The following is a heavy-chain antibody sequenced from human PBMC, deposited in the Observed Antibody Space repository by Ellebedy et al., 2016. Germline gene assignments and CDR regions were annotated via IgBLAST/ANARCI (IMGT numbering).Heavy chain of an antibody. Sequence: SETLSLTXTVSGGSISSYYWSWIRQPPGKGLEWIGYIYYTGSTNYNPALKSRVTISVDTSKNQFSLNVNSVTAADTAVYYCARSRRGSSWYPDFDYWGQGTLVTVSS. CDR2: IYYTGST. CDR3: ARSRRGSSWYPDFDY. CDR1: GGSISSYY. V-gene: IGHV4-59*01. D-gene: IGHD6-13*01. J-gene: IGHJ4*02.